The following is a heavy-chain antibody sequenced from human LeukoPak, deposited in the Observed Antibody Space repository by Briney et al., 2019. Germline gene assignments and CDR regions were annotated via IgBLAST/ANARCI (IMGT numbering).Heavy chain of an antibody. V-gene: IGHV3-48*01. Sequence: QSGGSLRLSCAASGFTFSSYSMNWVRQAPGKGLEWVSYISSSSSTIYYADSVKGRFTISRDNAKNSLYLQMNSLRAEDTAVYYCARGEYYDISYMDVWGKGTTVTVSS. CDR3: ARGEYYDISYMDV. CDR1: GFTFSSYS. CDR2: ISSSSSTI. D-gene: IGHD3-9*01. J-gene: IGHJ6*03.